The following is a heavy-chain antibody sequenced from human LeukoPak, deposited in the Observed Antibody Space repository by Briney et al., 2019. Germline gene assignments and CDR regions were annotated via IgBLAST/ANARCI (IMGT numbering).Heavy chain of an antibody. V-gene: IGHV4-59*08. D-gene: IGHD6-13*01. CDR1: GDSIRSYY. J-gene: IGHJ5*02. Sequence: SETLSLTCTVSGDSIRSYYWSWIRQPPGRGLEWIGYTSYSGSSNYSPSLKSRVTISVDTSKNQFSLRLRSVTAADTAVYFCARQHAAAGTLSSHFKRKPYNWFGPWGQGALVIVSS. CDR3: ARQHAAAGTLSSHFKRKPYNWFGP. CDR2: TSYSGSS.